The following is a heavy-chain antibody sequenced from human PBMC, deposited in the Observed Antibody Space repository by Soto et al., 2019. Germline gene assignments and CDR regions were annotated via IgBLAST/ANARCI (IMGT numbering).Heavy chain of an antibody. J-gene: IGHJ4*02. V-gene: IGHV4-30-4*01. Sequence: QVQLQESGPGLVKPSQTLSLTCTVSGGSISSGDYYWSWIRQPPGKALEWIGYIYYSGSTYYNPSLKSRGTISVDTSKSQFSLKLSSVTAADTAVYYCAKAEWLVYCDYWGQGALVTVSS. CDR2: IYYSGST. D-gene: IGHD5-12*01. CDR3: AKAEWLVYCDY. CDR1: GGSISSGDYY.